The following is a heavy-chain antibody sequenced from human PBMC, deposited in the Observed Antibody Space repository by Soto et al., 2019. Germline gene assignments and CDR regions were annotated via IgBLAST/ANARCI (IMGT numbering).Heavy chain of an antibody. CDR1: GGSVRSGSYY. D-gene: IGHD4-17*01. CDR3: ARVEDYGDYFDY. Sequence: QVQLQESGPGLVKPSETLSLTCTVSGGSVRSGSYYWSWIRHPPGKGLEWIGYIYYSGTTNYNPSLKSRVTISVDTSKNKFSLKLSSVTAADTAVYYCARVEDYGDYFDYWGQGTLVTVSS. V-gene: IGHV4-61*01. J-gene: IGHJ4*02. CDR2: IYYSGTT.